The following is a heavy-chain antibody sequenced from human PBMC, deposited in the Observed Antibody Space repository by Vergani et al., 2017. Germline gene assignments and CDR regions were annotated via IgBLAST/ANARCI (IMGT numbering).Heavy chain of an antibody. Sequence: QVQLVQSGAEVKKPGSSVKVSCKASGGTFSSYTISWVRQAPGQGLDWMGRIIPILGIANYAQKFQGRVTITADKSTSTAYMELSSLRSEDTAVYYCALSTPDRIGALRFLERYGTKMDVGGQGTTVTVSS. CDR1: GGTFSSYT. V-gene: IGHV1-69*02. J-gene: IGHJ6*02. D-gene: IGHD3-3*01. CDR2: IIPILGIA. CDR3: ALSTPDRIGALRFLERYGTKMDV.